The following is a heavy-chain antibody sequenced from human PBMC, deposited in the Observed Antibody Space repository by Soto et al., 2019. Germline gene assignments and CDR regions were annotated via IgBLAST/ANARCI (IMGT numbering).Heavy chain of an antibody. J-gene: IGHJ4*02. V-gene: IGHV1-2*04. CDR3: VIQRSGVVY. D-gene: IGHD2-15*01. Sequence: QVQLVQSGAEVMKPGAVVRVSCKASGYSFTGNSMHWVRQAPGQGLEWMGWINPNNGGTNYAQKFQGWVAMTRDTSVSTAYMDLNRLKSDDTAVYYSVIQRSGVVYWGQGTLVTVSS. CDR2: INPNNGGT. CDR1: GYSFTGNS.